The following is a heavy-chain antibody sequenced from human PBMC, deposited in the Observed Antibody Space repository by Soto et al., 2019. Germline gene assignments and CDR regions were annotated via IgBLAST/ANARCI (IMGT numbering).Heavy chain of an antibody. Sequence: ASVKVSCKVSGYTLTELSMHWVRQAPGKGLEWMGGFDPEDGETIYAQKFQGRVTMTEDTSTDTAYMELSSLRSEDTAVYYCATAFWVSGGPAFDIWGQGTMVTVSS. CDR2: FDPEDGET. CDR1: GYTLTELS. D-gene: IGHD2-15*01. V-gene: IGHV1-24*01. J-gene: IGHJ3*02. CDR3: ATAFWVSGGPAFDI.